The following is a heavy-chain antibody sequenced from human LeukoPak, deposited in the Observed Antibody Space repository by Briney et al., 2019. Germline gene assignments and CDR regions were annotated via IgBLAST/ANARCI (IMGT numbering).Heavy chain of an antibody. D-gene: IGHD1-26*01. CDR2: ISHSGDT. V-gene: IGHV4-38-2*02. J-gene: IGHJ4*02. Sequence: KPSETLSLTCTVSGYSIGSGYYWGWIRQPPGTGLEWIGSISHSGDTYYNPSLKSRVTMSLDTSKNEFSLNLSSVTAADTAVYYCARVGVTADFDYWGQGTLVTVSS. CDR1: GYSIGSGYY. CDR3: ARVGVTADFDY.